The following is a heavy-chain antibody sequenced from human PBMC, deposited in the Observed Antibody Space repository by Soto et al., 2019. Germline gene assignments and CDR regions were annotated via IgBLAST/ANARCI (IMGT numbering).Heavy chain of an antibody. D-gene: IGHD1-7*01. Sequence: SETLSLTCAVYVGSFSGYYWSWIRQPPGKGLEWIGEINHSGSTNYNPSLKSRVTISVDTSKNQFSLKLSSVTAADTAVYYCATEGTTSDYYYGMDVWGQGTTVTVSS. CDR2: INHSGST. CDR1: VGSFSGYY. CDR3: ATEGTTSDYYYGMDV. J-gene: IGHJ6*02. V-gene: IGHV4-34*01.